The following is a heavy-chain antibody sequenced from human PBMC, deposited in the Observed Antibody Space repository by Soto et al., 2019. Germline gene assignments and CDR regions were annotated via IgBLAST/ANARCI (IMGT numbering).Heavy chain of an antibody. CDR1: GFTFSNAW. V-gene: IGHV3-15*01. CDR3: TTRKPDYDFWSGYYEYYFDP. Sequence: GGSLRLSCAASGFTFSNAWMSWVRQAPGKGLEWVGRIKSKTDGGTTDYAAPVKGRFTISRDDSKNTLYLQMNSLKTEDTAVYYCTTRKPDYDFWSGYYEYYFDPWGQGTLVTVSS. J-gene: IGHJ4*02. CDR2: IKSKTDGGTT. D-gene: IGHD3-3*01.